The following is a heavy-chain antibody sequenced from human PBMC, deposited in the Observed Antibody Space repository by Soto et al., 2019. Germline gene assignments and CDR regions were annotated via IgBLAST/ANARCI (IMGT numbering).Heavy chain of an antibody. CDR3: AKVGVWFGELLWGDAFDI. CDR1: GFTFSSYA. CDR2: ISGSGGST. D-gene: IGHD3-10*01. V-gene: IGHV3-23*01. Sequence: GGSLRLSCAASGFTFSSYAMSWVRQAPGKGLEWASAISGSGGSTYYADSVKGRFTISRDNSKNTLYLQMNSLRAEDTAVYYCAKVGVWFGELLWGDAFDIWGQGTMVTVSS. J-gene: IGHJ3*02.